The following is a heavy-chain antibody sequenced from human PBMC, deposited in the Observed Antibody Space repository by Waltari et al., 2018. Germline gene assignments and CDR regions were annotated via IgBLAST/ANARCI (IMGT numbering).Heavy chain of an antibody. Sequence: EVQLVQSGAEVKTPGESLKLSCKGSGYGFTSYWSGWVHRLPGKGLEWMGIIYPGDSDTRYSPSFQGQVTISADKSISTAYLQWSSLKASDTAMYYCARHGVAAAGTPFDYWGQGTLVTVSS. J-gene: IGHJ4*02. CDR2: IYPGDSDT. CDR1: GYGFTSYW. CDR3: ARHGVAAAGTPFDY. V-gene: IGHV5-51*07. D-gene: IGHD6-13*01.